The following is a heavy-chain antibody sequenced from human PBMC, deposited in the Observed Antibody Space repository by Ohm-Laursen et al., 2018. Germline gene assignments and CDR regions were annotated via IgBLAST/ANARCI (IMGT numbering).Heavy chain of an antibody. CDR2: IDWDDDK. V-gene: IGHV2-70*11. CDR1: GFSLSTSGMC. D-gene: IGHD3-9*01. CDR3: ARVDILTGYYYY. J-gene: IGHJ4*02. Sequence: PTQTLTLTFTFSGFSLSTSGMCVSWIRQPPGKALEWLARIDWDDDKYYRTSLKTRLTISKDTSKNQVVLIMTNMDPVDTATYYCARVDILTGYYYYWGQGTLVTVSS.